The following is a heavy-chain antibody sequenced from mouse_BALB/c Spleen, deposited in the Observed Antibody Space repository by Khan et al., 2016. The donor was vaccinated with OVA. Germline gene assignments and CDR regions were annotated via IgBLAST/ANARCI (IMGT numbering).Heavy chain of an antibody. V-gene: IGHV2-6-7*01. Sequence: VQLQESGPGLVAPSQSLSITCPVSGFSLTGYGVNWVRQPPGKGLEWLGMIWGDGSTDYNSALKSRLSISKDNSKSQVFLKMNSLQTDDTARYYCAREIYYDYAYYYAMDYWGQGTSVTVSS. CDR3: AREIYYDYAYYYAMDY. CDR2: IWGDGST. CDR1: GFSLTGYG. J-gene: IGHJ4*01. D-gene: IGHD2-4*01.